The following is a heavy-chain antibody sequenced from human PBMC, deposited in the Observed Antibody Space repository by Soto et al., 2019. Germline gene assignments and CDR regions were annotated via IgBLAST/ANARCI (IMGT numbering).Heavy chain of an antibody. J-gene: IGHJ5*02. CDR2: ISSGGAVS. CDR1: GFVFSDYY. CDR3: ARRLTGRTTGDWFDP. Sequence: VQLVESGGGLVKPGGSLRLSCAASGFVFSDYYMTWIRQAPGKALEWVSDISSGGAVSNFADSVRGRFTIPRDNTNNSLYLQMNNLRAEDTAIYYCARRLTGRTTGDWFDPWGQGTLVTVSS. V-gene: IGHV3-11*01. D-gene: IGHD1-1*01.